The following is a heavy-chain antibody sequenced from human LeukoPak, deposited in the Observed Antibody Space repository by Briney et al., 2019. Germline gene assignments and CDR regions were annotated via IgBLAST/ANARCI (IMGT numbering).Heavy chain of an antibody. CDR3: ARSLAGSYGDYGY. Sequence: SSETLSLTCTVSGGSISSSSYYWGWIRQPPGKGLEWIGYIYYSGSTNYNPSLKSRVTISVDTSKNQFSLKLSSVTAADTAVYYCARSLAGSYGDYGYWGRGTLVTVSS. CDR1: GGSISSSSYY. CDR2: IYYSGST. V-gene: IGHV4-61*05. D-gene: IGHD4-17*01. J-gene: IGHJ4*02.